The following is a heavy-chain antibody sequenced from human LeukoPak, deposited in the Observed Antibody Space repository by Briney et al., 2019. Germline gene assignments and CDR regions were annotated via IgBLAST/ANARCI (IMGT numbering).Heavy chain of an antibody. CDR1: GFTFSSYG. J-gene: IGHJ5*02. D-gene: IGHD6-13*01. Sequence: GGSLRLSCAASGFTFSSYGMHWVRQAPGKGLEWVAVIWYDGSNKYYADSVKGRFTISRDNSKNTLYLQMNGLRAEDTAVYYCARGMGSWYRNWFDPGGQGTLVTVSS. CDR3: ARGMGSWYRNWFDP. CDR2: IWYDGSNK. V-gene: IGHV3-33*01.